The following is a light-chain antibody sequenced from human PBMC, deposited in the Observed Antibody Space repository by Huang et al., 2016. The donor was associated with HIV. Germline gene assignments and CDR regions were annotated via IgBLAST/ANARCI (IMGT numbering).Light chain of an antibody. Sequence: EIVMTQSPATLSVSAGERATLSCKASQSVSNNLAWYQQRPGQAPRLLIYDASTRATGIPARFSGSGSGTECTLTISSLQSEDFAVYYCQQYNNWPPRYTFGQGTKLEIK. CDR2: DAS. CDR3: QQYNNWPPRYT. J-gene: IGKJ2*01. V-gene: IGKV3-15*01. CDR1: QSVSNN.